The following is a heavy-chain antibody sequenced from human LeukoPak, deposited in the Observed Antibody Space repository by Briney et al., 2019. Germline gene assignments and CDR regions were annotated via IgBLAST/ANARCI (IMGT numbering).Heavy chain of an antibody. D-gene: IGHD2-2*01. CDR1: GGSFSGYY. CDR3: ARSGYCSSTSCYPFDY. V-gene: IGHV4-34*01. CDR2: INHSGST. J-gene: IGHJ4*02. Sequence: PSETLSLTCAVFGGSFSGYYWSWIRQPPGKGLEWIGEINHSGSTNYNPSLKSRVTISVDTSKNQFSLKLSSVTAADTAVYYCARSGYCSSTSCYPFDYWGQGTLVTVSS.